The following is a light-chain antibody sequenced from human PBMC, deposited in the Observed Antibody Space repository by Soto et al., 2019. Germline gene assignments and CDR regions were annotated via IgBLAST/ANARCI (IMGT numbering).Light chain of an antibody. V-gene: IGKV3-15*01. CDR2: AAS. CDR3: QQYDNWPDT. Sequence: EIVMTKSQATLSASPADRATLSCGASQSVSNYLAWYQQRPGQAPRLLIYAASTRATAIPSRFSGSGSGTEFTLTISSLQSEDFAVYYCQQYDNWPDTFGQGTKVDIK. J-gene: IGKJ1*01. CDR1: QSVSNY.